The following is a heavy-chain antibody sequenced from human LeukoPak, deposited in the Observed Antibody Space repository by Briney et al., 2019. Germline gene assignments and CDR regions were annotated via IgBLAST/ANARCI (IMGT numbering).Heavy chain of an antibody. CDR1: GGSIRSYY. Sequence: PSETLSLTCTVSGGSIRSYYWNWIRQPAGKGLEWTGRIHTSGSTNYNPSLKSRVTMSVDTSKNQFSLKLSSVTAADTAVYYCARGVAVAGKGYQYYYMDVWGKGTMVTVSS. J-gene: IGHJ6*03. V-gene: IGHV4-4*07. CDR2: IHTSGST. D-gene: IGHD6-13*01. CDR3: ARGVAVAGKGYQYYYMDV.